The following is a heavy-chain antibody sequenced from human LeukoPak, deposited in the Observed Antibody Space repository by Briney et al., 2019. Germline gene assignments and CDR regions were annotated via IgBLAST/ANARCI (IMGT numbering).Heavy chain of an antibody. Sequence: NPSETLSLTCTVSGDSFSSVTDYWAWLREPPGKGLEWIASGDYSGGTYYNPSLESRVAISADMSKNQFSLKLTSVTGADTAVYYCAGERGEEYSSGWYKRNYFDNWGQGIRVTVSS. D-gene: IGHD6-19*01. CDR1: GDSFSSVTDY. J-gene: IGHJ4*02. CDR2: GDYSGGT. CDR3: AGERGEEYSSGWYKRNYFDN. V-gene: IGHV4-39*07.